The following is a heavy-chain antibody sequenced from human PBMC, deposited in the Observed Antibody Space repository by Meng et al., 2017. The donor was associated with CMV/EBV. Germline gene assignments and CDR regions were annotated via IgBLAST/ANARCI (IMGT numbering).Heavy chain of an antibody. Sequence: ASVKVSCKASGYTFTSYGISWVRQAPGQGLEWMGWISAYNGNTNYAQKLQGRVTMTTDTSTSTAYMELRSLRSDDTAVYYCARRLTMIAGGGGWFDPWGQGTLVTVSS. V-gene: IGHV1-18*01. CDR2: ISAYNGNT. CDR1: GYTFTSYG. CDR3: ARRLTMIAGGGGWFDP. J-gene: IGHJ5*02. D-gene: IGHD3-22*01.